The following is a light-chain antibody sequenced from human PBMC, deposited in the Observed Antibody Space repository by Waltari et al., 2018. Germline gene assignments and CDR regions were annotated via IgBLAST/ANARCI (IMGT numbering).Light chain of an antibody. Sequence: EIVMTQSPGTLSVSPGERATLSCRASQSINRNLAWYQQKSGQAPRLLIYGTSTRATGIPARFSGSGSGTEFTLTISNLQSEDFAVYYCQQYNDWPDTFGQGTRLEIK. V-gene: IGKV3-15*01. CDR2: GTS. CDR3: QQYNDWPDT. CDR1: QSINRN. J-gene: IGKJ5*01.